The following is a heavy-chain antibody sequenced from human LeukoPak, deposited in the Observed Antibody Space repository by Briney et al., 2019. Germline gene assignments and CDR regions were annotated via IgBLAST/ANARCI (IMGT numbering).Heavy chain of an antibody. CDR1: GFTFSSYW. J-gene: IGHJ4*02. V-gene: IGHV3-7*01. Sequence: GGSLRLSCAASGFTFSSYWMSWVRQAPGEGLEWVANIKQDGSEKYYVDSVKGRFTISRDNAKNSLYLQMNSLRAEDTAVYYCARARAGIAVAGTGASDYWGQGTLVTVSS. CDR3: ARARAGIAVAGTGASDY. D-gene: IGHD6-19*01. CDR2: IKQDGSEK.